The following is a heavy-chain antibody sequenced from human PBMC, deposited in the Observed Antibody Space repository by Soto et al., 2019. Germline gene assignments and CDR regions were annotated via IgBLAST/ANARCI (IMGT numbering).Heavy chain of an antibody. J-gene: IGHJ4*02. V-gene: IGHV3-23*01. CDR2: ISGGGDNT. Sequence: EVQLLDSGGGLVQPGGSLRLSCEASGFTFSNYAMNWVRQAPGKGLEWVLGISGGGDNTYYADSVKGRFTISRDNSKNTVFLQMNRLRAEDTAVYYCAKERLARGFDSWGQGTLVTVSS. CDR3: AKERLARGFDS. CDR1: GFTFSNYA.